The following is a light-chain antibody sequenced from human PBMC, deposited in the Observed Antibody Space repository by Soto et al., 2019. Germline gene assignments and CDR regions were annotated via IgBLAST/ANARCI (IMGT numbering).Light chain of an antibody. Sequence: EIVLTQSPATLSLSPGERATLSCRASQSVSSYLAWYQQKPGQAPRLLIYDASNRATGIPARFSGSGSGTAFTLTISSLEPEDFAVYYCPQRSNWPRTF. CDR3: PQRSNWPRT. J-gene: IGKJ1*01. V-gene: IGKV3-11*01. CDR1: QSVSSY. CDR2: DAS.